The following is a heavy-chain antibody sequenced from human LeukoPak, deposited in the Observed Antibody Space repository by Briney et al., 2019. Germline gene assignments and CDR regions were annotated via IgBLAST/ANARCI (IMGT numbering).Heavy chain of an antibody. CDR1: GGSISSGNYY. CDR2: IYTSGST. D-gene: IGHD3-3*01. J-gene: IGHJ4*02. CDR3: ARGGEWFSFDY. Sequence: SETLSLTCTVSGGSISSGNYYWSWIRQPAGKGLEWIGRIYTSGSTNYNPSLKSRVTISIDTSKNQFSLKLSSVTAADTAVYYCARGGEWFSFDYWAQGTLVTVSS. V-gene: IGHV4-61*02.